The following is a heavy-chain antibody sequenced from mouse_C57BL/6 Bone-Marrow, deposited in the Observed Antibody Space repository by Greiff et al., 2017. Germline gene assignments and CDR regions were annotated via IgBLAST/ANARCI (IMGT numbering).Heavy chain of an antibody. J-gene: IGHJ3*01. CDR3: ARDYSNLPGGFAY. CDR1: GYTFTGYW. D-gene: IGHD2-5*01. V-gene: IGHV1-9*01. Sequence: QVQLQQSGAELMKPGASVKLSCKATGYTFTGYWIEWVKQRPGHGLEWIGEILPGSGSTNYNEKFKGKATFTADTSSNTAYMQLSRLTTEDSAIYYGARDYSNLPGGFAYWGQGTLVTVSA. CDR2: ILPGSGST.